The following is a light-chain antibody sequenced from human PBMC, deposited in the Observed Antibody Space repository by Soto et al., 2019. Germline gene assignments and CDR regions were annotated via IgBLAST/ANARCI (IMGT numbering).Light chain of an antibody. CDR3: QQYNGYPWT. CDR1: QSISSC. Sequence: DIQMTQSPSTLSASVGDRVTITCRASQSISSCLAWYQRKPVKAPKLRIYMASILESGVTSSFSGSGSGTEFTLNISRLQRDDFAAYYCQQYNGYPWTFGQGTKVEV. V-gene: IGKV1-5*03. J-gene: IGKJ1*01. CDR2: MAS.